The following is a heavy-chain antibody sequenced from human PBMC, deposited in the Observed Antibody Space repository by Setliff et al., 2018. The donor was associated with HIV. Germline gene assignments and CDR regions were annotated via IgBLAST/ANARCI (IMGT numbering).Heavy chain of an antibody. CDR3: ARGGAFDWLFLDV. D-gene: IGHD3-9*01. V-gene: IGHV4-59*11. CDR1: GGSIRSHY. J-gene: IGHJ6*04. CDR2: IYDSGST. Sequence: SETLSLTCTVSGGSIRSHYWSWIRQPPGKGLEWIGYIYDSGSTNYNPSLKSRVTISVDTSKNQFSLKLSSVTAAGTAVYYCARGGAFDWLFLDVWGKGTTVTVSS.